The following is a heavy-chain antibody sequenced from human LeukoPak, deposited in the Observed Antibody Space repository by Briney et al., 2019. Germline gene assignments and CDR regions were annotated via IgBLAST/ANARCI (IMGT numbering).Heavy chain of an antibody. CDR3: ARDGGDGYNFYY. CDR1: GYTISGYY. J-gene: IGHJ4*02. Sequence: ASVKVSCKASGYTISGYYMHWLRQAPGQGLEWMGWINPNGGVTNYAQKFQGRVTMTRDTPISTAYMELSRLRSDDTAVYYCARDGGDGYNFYYWGQGTLVTVSS. CDR2: INPNGGVT. D-gene: IGHD5-24*01. V-gene: IGHV1-2*02.